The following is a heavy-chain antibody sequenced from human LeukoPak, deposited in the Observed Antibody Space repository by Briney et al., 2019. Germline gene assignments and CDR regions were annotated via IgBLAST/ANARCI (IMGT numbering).Heavy chain of an antibody. V-gene: IGHV3-11*01. D-gene: IGHD2-15*01. CDR3: AKHLLVVAALVDI. J-gene: IGHJ3*02. Sequence: GGSLRLSCAASGFTFSDYYMSWIRQAPGKGLEWVSYISSSGSTIYYADSVKGRFTISRDNAKNSLYLQMNSLRAEDTAVYYCAKHLLVVAALVDIWGQGTMVTVSS. CDR1: GFTFSDYY. CDR2: ISSSGSTI.